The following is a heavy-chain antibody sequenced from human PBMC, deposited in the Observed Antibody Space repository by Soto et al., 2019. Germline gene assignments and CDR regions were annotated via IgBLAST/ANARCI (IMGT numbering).Heavy chain of an antibody. CDR3: AAAGAGSFDL. D-gene: IGHD3-10*01. CDR1: GYTFSNYA. CDR2: IRGNGDGA. V-gene: IGHV3-23*01. J-gene: IGHJ3*01. Sequence: QLLDSGGGLVPPGGFLRLSCAASGYTFSNYAMSWIRQAPGKGLEWVSTIRGNGDGAYYTDSVKGRFTISRDNSKNTLSLQMNSLRVEDTALYYCAAAGAGSFDLWGQGTMVTVSS.